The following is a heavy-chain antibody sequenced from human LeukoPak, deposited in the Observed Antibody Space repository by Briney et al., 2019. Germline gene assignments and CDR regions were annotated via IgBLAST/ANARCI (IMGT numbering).Heavy chain of an antibody. CDR1: GYTFTGYY. D-gene: IGHD2-2*02. J-gene: IGHJ4*02. CDR3: ARACSTSCYTDFDY. CDR2: INPNSGGT. V-gene: IGHV1-2*02. Sequence: ASVKVSCKASGYTFTGYYMHWVRPAPGQGLEWMGWINPNSGGTNYAQKFQGRVTMTRDTSISTAYMELSRLRSDDTAVYYCARACSTSCYTDFDYWGQGTLVTVSS.